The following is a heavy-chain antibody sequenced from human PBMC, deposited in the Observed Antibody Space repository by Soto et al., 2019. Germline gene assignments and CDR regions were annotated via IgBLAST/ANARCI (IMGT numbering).Heavy chain of an antibody. CDR1: GYRFSSYW. D-gene: IGHD2-8*01. CDR3: ARQGSNGAYYYYGMDV. Sequence: GESLKISCMGSGYRFSSYWIAWVRQMPGKGLEWMGIIYPGDSDTRYSPSFQGQVTFSVDKSNNTAYLQWSSLKASDTAMYYCARQGSNGAYYYYGMDVWGKGTAVTVSS. J-gene: IGHJ6*04. CDR2: IYPGDSDT. V-gene: IGHV5-51*01.